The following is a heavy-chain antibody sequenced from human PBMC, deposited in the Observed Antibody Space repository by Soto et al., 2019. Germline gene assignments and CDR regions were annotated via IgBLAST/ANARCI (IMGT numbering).Heavy chain of an antibody. D-gene: IGHD3-10*01. CDR1: GFTFSNAW. Sequence: EVQLVESGGGLVKPGGSLRLSCAASGFTFSNAWMSWVRQAPGKGLEWVGRIKSKTDGGTTDYAAPVKGRFTISRDDSTNTLYLQMNSLKTEDTAVYYCTTGLVREGNGMDVWGQGTTVTVSS. CDR2: IKSKTDGGTT. CDR3: TTGLVREGNGMDV. J-gene: IGHJ6*02. V-gene: IGHV3-15*01.